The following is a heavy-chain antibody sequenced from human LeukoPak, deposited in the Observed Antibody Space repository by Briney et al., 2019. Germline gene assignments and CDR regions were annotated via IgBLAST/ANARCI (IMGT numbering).Heavy chain of an antibody. Sequence: ASVKVSCKASGYTFTSYGISWLPQAPGQGLEWMGWISAYNGNTNYAQKLQGRVIMTTDTSTSTAYMELRRLRSDDTAVYYYARDSPASGIAPTFDPWGQGTLVTVSS. J-gene: IGHJ5*02. CDR1: GYTFTSYG. D-gene: IGHD6-13*01. CDR2: ISAYNGNT. V-gene: IGHV1-18*01. CDR3: ARDSPASGIAPTFDP.